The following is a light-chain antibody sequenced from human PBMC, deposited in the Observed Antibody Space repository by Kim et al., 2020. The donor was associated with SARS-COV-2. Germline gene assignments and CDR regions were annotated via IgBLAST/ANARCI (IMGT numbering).Light chain of an antibody. CDR3: CSYAGSSTSVV. CDR2: EVS. Sequence: SVTISCTGTSSGVGSYNLVSWYQQHPGKAPKLMIYEVSKRLSGVSNRFSGSKSGNTASLTISGLQAEDEADYYCCSYAGSSTSVVFGGGTQLTVL. CDR1: SSGVGSYNL. J-gene: IGLJ2*01. V-gene: IGLV2-23*02.